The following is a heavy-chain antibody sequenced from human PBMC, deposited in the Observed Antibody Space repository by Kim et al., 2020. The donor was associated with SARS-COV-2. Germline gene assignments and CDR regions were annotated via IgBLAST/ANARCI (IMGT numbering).Heavy chain of an antibody. J-gene: IGHJ5*02. Sequence: PSVHGQVTISADKSISTAYLQWSSLKASDTAMYYCARRIAVAGTSNWFDPWGQGTLVTVSS. V-gene: IGHV5-51*01. D-gene: IGHD6-19*01. CDR3: ARRIAVAGTSNWFDP.